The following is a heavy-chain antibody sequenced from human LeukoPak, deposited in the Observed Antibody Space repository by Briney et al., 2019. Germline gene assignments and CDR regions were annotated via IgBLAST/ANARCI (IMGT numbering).Heavy chain of an antibody. Sequence: SETLSLTCAVYGGSFSGYYWSWIRQPPGKGLEWIGEINHSGSTNYNPSLKSRVTISVDTSKNQFSLKLSSVTAADTAVYYCARGKGDLQHWGQGTLVTVSS. CDR3: ARGKGDLQH. CDR1: GGSFSGYY. CDR2: INHSGST. J-gene: IGHJ1*01. V-gene: IGHV4-34*01. D-gene: IGHD3-16*01.